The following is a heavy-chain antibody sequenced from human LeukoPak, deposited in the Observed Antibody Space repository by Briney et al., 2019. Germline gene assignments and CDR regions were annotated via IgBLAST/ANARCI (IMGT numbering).Heavy chain of an antibody. CDR3: ARRYCSGGVCYFFDS. V-gene: IGHV4-39*01. CDR2: IWYSGGT. Sequence: SETLSLICNVSGDSISSNYCWDWIRQPPGKGLEWIATIWYSGGTYYNPSLESRVIISVDTSKTQFSLRLTSVTATDTAIYYCARRYCSGGVCYFFDSWGQGTLVTVSS. J-gene: IGHJ4*02. CDR1: GDSISSNYC. D-gene: IGHD2-15*01.